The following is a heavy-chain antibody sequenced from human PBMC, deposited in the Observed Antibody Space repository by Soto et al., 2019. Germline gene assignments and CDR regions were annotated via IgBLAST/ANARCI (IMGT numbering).Heavy chain of an antibody. D-gene: IGHD3-10*01. CDR3: AREGVTMVRGVISSYYYYGMDV. CDR2: IYYSGST. CDR1: GGSISSGGYY. V-gene: IGHV4-31*03. Sequence: QVQLQESGPGLVKPSQTLSLTCTVSGGSISSGGYYWSWIRQHPGKGLEWIGYIYYSGSTYYNPSLKSRVTMSVDTSKNQFSLKLSSVTAADTAVYYCAREGVTMVRGVISSYYYYGMDVWGQGTTVTVSS. J-gene: IGHJ6*02.